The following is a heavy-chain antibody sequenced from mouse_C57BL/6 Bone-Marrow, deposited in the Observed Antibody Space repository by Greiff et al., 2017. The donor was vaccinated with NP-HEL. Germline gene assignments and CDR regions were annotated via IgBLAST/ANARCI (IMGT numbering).Heavy chain of an antibody. V-gene: IGHV3-6*01. J-gene: IGHJ4*01. CDR1: GYSITSGYY. Sequence: EESGPGLVKPSQSLSLTCSVTGYSITSGYYWNWIRQFPGNKLEWMGYISYDGSNNYNPSLKNRISITRDTSKNQFFLKLNSVTTEDTATYYCARVRDGYSYAMDYWGQGTSVTVSS. CDR3: ARVRDGYSYAMDY. D-gene: IGHD2-3*01. CDR2: ISYDGSN.